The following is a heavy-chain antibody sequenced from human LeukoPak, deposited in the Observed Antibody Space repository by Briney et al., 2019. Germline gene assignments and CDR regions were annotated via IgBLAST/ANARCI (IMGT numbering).Heavy chain of an antibody. CDR1: GYTFTGYY. J-gene: IGHJ4*02. CDR3: TIMTTFGGVIVSDY. CDR2: INPNSGGT. V-gene: IGHV1-2*02. D-gene: IGHD3-16*02. Sequence: ASVKVSCKASGYTFTGYYMHWVRQAPGQGLEWMGWINPNSGGTNYAQKFQGRVTMTRDTSISTAYMELSRLRSDDTAVYYCTIMTTFGGVIVSDYWGQGTLVTVSS.